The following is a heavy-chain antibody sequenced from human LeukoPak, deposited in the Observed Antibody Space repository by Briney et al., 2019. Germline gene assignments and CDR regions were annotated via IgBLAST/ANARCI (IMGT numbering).Heavy chain of an antibody. CDR1: GFTFSDYY. D-gene: IGHD3-3*01. V-gene: IGHV3-11*04. CDR2: ISDTGSSI. J-gene: IGHJ4*02. Sequence: GGSLRLSCAASGFTFSDYYMTWIRQAPGKGLEWVSYISDTGSSIYYADSVKGRFTISRDNAKNSLYLQMNSLRAEDTAVYYCASYHFWSGYPFYFGYWGQGILVTVSS. CDR3: ASYHFWSGYPFYFGY.